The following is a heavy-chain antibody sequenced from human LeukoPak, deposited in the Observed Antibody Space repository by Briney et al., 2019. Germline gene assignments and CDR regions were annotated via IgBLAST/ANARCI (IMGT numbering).Heavy chain of an antibody. J-gene: IGHJ4*02. Sequence: SETLSLTCTVSGGSISSYYWSWIRQPAGKGLEWIGRIYTSGSTNYNPSLKSRVTMSVDTSKNQFSLKLSSVTAADTAVYYCALSPRRYGSASDGGYWGQGTLVTVSS. CDR1: GGSISSYY. D-gene: IGHD3-10*01. V-gene: IGHV4-4*07. CDR3: ALSPRRYGSASDGGY. CDR2: IYTSGST.